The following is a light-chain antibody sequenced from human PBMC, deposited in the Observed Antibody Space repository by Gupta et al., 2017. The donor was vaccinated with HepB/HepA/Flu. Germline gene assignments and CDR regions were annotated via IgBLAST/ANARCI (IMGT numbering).Light chain of an antibody. CDR2: GAY. V-gene: IGKV3-20*01. J-gene: IGKJ1*01. Sequence: ELVLTQSPGTLSLSPGERATLSCRASQSVSSSYLAWYQQKPGQAPRLLIYGAYSRATGIPDRFSGSGSGTDCTLNISRLEPEDFAVYYCQQYGGSPPTFGQGTKVESK. CDR1: QSVSSSY. CDR3: QQYGGSPPT.